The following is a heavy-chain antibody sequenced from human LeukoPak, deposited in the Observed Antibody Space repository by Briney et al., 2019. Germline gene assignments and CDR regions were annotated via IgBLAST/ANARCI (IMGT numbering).Heavy chain of an antibody. J-gene: IGHJ6*03. V-gene: IGHV3-13*01. D-gene: IGHD1-1*01. CDR1: GFTFSSFD. Sequence: GRSLRLSCAASGFTFSSFDMHWVRQPTGQGLEWVSTIGTASDTYYPGSVEGRFTLSRDNAKNSLYLQMNGLTAGDTAVYYCARGPPRGKYYYMDVWGKGTTVTVSS. CDR3: ARGPPRGKYYYMDV. CDR2: IGTASDT.